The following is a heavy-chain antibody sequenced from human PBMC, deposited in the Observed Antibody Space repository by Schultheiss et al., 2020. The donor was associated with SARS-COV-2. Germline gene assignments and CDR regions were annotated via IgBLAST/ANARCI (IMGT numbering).Heavy chain of an antibody. CDR2: ISGSGRST. J-gene: IGHJ4*02. Sequence: GGSLRLSCAASGFTFSSYAMSWVRQAPGKGLEWVSGISGSGRSTYYADSVKGRFTISRDNSKNTLYLQMNSLRAEDTAVYYCAKDLISGGSLWFGELVDYWGQGTLVTVSS. CDR1: GFTFSSYA. CDR3: AKDLISGGSLWFGELVDY. V-gene: IGHV3-23*01. D-gene: IGHD3-10*01.